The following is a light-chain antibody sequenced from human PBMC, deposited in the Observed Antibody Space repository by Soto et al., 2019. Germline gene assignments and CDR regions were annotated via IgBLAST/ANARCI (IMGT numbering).Light chain of an antibody. CDR3: QQYNIWPLWK. J-gene: IGKJ1*01. V-gene: IGKV3-20*01. CDR2: GAS. CDR1: QSVSNNY. Sequence: EIVLTPSPGTLSLSPGERATLSCRASQSVSNNYLAWYQQKPGQAPRLLIYGASNRATGIPDRFSGSGSGTDFTLTISRLEPEDFAVYFCQQYNIWPLWKCGQGTKGDIK.